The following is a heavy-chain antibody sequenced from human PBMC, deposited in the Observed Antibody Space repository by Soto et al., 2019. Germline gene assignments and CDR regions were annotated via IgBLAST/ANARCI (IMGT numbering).Heavy chain of an antibody. J-gene: IGHJ6*02. D-gene: IGHD2-15*01. CDR3: AREPIYCSGGSCYHYYYGMDV. V-gene: IGHV3-7*03. CDR2: IKQDGSEK. CDR1: GFTFSSYW. Sequence: PGGSLRLSCAASGFTFSSYWMSWVRQAPGKGLEWVANIKQDGSEKYYVDSVKGRFTISRDNAKNSLYLQMNSLRAEDTAVYYCAREPIYCSGGSCYHYYYGMDVWGQGTTVTVSS.